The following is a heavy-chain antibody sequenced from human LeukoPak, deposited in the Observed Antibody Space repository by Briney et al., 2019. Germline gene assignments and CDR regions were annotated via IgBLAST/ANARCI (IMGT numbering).Heavy chain of an antibody. J-gene: IGHJ4*02. CDR2: INHSGST. CDR3: ARLGGSTVAGPLYYFDY. Sequence: PSETLSLTCAVYGGPFSGYYWSWIRQPPGKGLEWIGEINHSGSTNYNPSLKSRVTISVDTSKNQFSLKLSSVTAADTAVYYCARLGGSTVAGPLYYFDYWGQGTLVTVSS. D-gene: IGHD6-19*01. CDR1: GGPFSGYY. V-gene: IGHV4-34*01.